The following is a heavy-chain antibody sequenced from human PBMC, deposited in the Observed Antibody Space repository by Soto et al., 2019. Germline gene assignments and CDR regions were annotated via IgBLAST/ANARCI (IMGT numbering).Heavy chain of an antibody. J-gene: IGHJ4*02. CDR2: FNPMSGST. V-gene: IGHV1-46*04. Sequence: QVQLVQSGAEVKKPGASVKISCKTSGYIFINYYIHWVRQAPGQGLEWVALFNPMSGSTNYAQKLRVRVTVRSDTSTSTVNMELTTRISEDTAVYYGARDLAAADYWGQGTMVTVSS. D-gene: IGHD6-13*01. CDR1: GYIFINYY. CDR3: ARDLAAADY.